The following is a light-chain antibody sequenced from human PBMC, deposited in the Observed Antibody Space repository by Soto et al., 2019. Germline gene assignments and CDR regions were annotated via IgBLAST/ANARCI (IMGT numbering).Light chain of an antibody. Sequence: QSVLTQPPSASGTPGQRVNISCSGSSSNIGSNYVYWYRQFPGTAPKLLIQRNNQRPSGVPARFSGSKSGTSASLAISGLRSADEAAYYCGGWDDSLSGPVFGGGTKLTVL. CDR1: SSNIGSNY. CDR3: GGWDDSLSGPV. V-gene: IGLV1-47*01. J-gene: IGLJ2*01. CDR2: RNN.